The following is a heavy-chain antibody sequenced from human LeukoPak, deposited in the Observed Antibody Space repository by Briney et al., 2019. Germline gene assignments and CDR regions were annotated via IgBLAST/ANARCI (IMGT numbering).Heavy chain of an antibody. CDR1: GGSFSGYY. V-gene: IGHV4-34*01. D-gene: IGHD4-17*01. Sequence: SETLSLTCAVYGGSFSGYYWGWIRQPPGKGLEWIGEINHSGSTNYNPSLKSRVTISVDTSKNQFSLKLSSVTAADTAVYYCARVTPDRYNWFDPWGQGTLVTVSS. CDR3: ARVTPDRYNWFDP. CDR2: INHSGST. J-gene: IGHJ5*02.